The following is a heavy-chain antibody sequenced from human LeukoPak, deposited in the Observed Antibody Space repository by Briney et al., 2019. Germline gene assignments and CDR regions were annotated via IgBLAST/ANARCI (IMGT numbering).Heavy chain of an antibody. CDR2: IYYSGST. V-gene: IGHV4-31*03. CDR3: ARDRGTTVTTSGGLRASGSGSYYGMDV. J-gene: IGHJ6*02. Sequence: SQTLSLTCTVSGGSISSGGYYWSWIRQHPGKGLEWIGYIYYSGSTYYNPSLKSRVTISVDTSRNQFSLKLSSVTAADTAVYYCARDRGTTVTTSGGLRASGSGSYYGMDVWGQGTTVTVSS. CDR1: GGSISSGGYY. D-gene: IGHD4-17*01.